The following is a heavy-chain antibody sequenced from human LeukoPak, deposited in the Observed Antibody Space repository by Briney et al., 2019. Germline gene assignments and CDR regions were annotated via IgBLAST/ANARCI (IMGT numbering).Heavy chain of an antibody. J-gene: IGHJ4*02. Sequence: GGSLRLSCAASGFTVSSNYMSWVRQAPGKGLEWVSRVNSDGKTTTYADTVKGRFTISRDNAKNTMYLQMNSLTAEDTAVYFCALSVSGTLINWGQGTLVTVSS. CDR2: VNSDGKTT. CDR3: ALSVSGTLIN. D-gene: IGHD6-19*01. V-gene: IGHV3-74*01. CDR1: GFTVSSNY.